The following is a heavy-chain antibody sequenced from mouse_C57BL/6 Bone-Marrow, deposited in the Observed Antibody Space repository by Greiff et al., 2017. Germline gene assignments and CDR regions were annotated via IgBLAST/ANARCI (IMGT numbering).Heavy chain of an antibody. Sequence: LKESGPGILQPSQTLSLTCSFSGFSLSTFGMGVGWIRQPSGKGLEWLAHIWWDDDKYYNPALKSRLTISKDTSKNQVFLKIANVDTADTATYYCARIGHYYGSSYGNYFDYWGQGTTLTVSS. CDR2: IWWDDDK. J-gene: IGHJ2*01. CDR1: GFSLSTFGMG. V-gene: IGHV8-8*01. CDR3: ARIGHYYGSSYGNYFDY. D-gene: IGHD1-1*01.